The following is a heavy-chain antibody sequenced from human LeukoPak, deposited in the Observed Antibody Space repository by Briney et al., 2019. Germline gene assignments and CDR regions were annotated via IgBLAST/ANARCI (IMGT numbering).Heavy chain of an antibody. V-gene: IGHV1-8*01. D-gene: IGHD3/OR15-3a*01. J-gene: IGHJ4*02. CDR1: GYTFTSYD. CDR2: MSPNSGNT. CDR3: ARGKRTIFGLGISYYFDY. Sequence: ASVKVSCKASGYTFTSYDINWVRQATGQGLEWMGWMSPNSGNTGYAQKFQGRVTMTRNTSISTAYMELSSLRSEDTAVYYCARGKRTIFGLGISYYFDYWGQGTLVTVSS.